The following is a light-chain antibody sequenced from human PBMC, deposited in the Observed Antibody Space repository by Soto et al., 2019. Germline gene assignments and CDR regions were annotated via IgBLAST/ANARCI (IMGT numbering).Light chain of an antibody. V-gene: IGKV1-39*01. Sequence: DIQMTQSPSSLSASVRDTVTITCRASQSISVHLNWYQQKPGEVPKLLIYAASNLHSGVPSRFSGSGSETDFALTIISLQPEDFAPYYCQQSYITPYTFGQGTRLEIK. CDR2: AAS. CDR3: QQSYITPYT. CDR1: QSISVH. J-gene: IGKJ2*01.